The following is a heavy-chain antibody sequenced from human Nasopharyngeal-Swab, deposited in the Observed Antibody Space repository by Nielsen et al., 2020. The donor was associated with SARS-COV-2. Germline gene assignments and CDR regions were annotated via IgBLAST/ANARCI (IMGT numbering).Heavy chain of an antibody. V-gene: IGHV3-11*01. J-gene: IGHJ3*02. Sequence: GAFLKTSCAASGFIFSDYFLSWIRQASGKGLGWVSYITSSGSTIYYADSVKGRLTNSRDNAKNLLYLQMNSLTAEDTAVYYCARELYDTHAFDIWGQGTMVTVSS. CDR1: GFIFSDYF. D-gene: IGHD2-2*02. CDR3: ARELYDTHAFDI. CDR2: ITSSGSTI.